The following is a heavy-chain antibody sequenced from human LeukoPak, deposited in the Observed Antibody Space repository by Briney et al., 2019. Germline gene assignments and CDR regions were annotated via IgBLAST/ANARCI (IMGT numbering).Heavy chain of an antibody. CDR3: ARDGGYCSSTSCYPNWYFDL. CDR1: GFPYSSYS. CDR2: ISSNNSTI. J-gene: IGHJ2*01. D-gene: IGHD2-2*01. Sequence: GASPRLSSPASGFPYSSYSMNWLRHAPGKGLECVSYISSNNSTIFYAVSVNSRFTISRDKAKISLSLQNNSLTADDTTVYYSARDGGYCSSTSCYPNWYFDLWGRGTRVTVSS. V-gene: IGHV3-48*01.